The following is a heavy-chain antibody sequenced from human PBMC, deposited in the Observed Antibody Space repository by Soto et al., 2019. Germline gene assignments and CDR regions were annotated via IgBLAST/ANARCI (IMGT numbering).Heavy chain of an antibody. Sequence: EVQLVESGGGLVKPGGSLRLSCAASGFTFSSYSMNWVHQAPGKGLEWVSSISSSSSYIYYADSVKGRFTISRDNAKNSLYLQMNSLRAEDTAVYYWARRRVTMQHAFDIWGQGTMVTVSS. D-gene: IGHD3-10*01. J-gene: IGHJ3*02. CDR3: ARRRVTMQHAFDI. V-gene: IGHV3-21*01. CDR1: GFTFSSYS. CDR2: ISSSSSYI.